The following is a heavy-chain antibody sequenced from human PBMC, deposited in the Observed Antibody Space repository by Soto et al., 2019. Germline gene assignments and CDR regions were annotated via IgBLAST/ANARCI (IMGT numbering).Heavy chain of an antibody. CDR1: GFTFGSYG. CDR2: ISYDGSNK. D-gene: IGHD2-2*01. Sequence: GGSLRLSCAASGFTFGSYGMHWVRQAPGKGLEWVAVISYDGSNKYYADSVKGRFTISRDNSKNTLYLQMNSLRAEDTAVYYCAKEADCSSTSCYPIIFYYYYGMDVWGQGTTVTVSS. J-gene: IGHJ6*02. CDR3: AKEADCSSTSCYPIIFYYYYGMDV. V-gene: IGHV3-30*18.